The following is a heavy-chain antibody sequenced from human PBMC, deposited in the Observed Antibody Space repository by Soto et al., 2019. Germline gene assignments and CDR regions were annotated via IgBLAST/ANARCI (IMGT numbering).Heavy chain of an antibody. CDR3: AKCHSSSWYWVY. CDR1: GYTFTSYY. J-gene: IGHJ4*02. V-gene: IGHV1-46*01. D-gene: IGHD6-13*01. CDR2: INPSGGST. Sequence: ASVKVSCKASGYTFTSYYMHWVRQAPGQGLEWMGIINPSGGSTSYAQKFQGRVTMTRDTSTSTLYMELSSLRSEATAVYYCAKCHSSSWYWVYWGQGTLVTVSS.